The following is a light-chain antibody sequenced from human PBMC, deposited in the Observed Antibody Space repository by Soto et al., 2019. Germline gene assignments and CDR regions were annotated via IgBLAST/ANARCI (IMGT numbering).Light chain of an antibody. J-gene: IGLJ3*02. V-gene: IGLV2-14*01. CDR1: ISDVGAYNY. CDR2: EVS. Sequence: QSALTQPASVSGSPGQSITISCTGSISDVGAYNYVSWYQQHPGKAPKLMIYEVSNRPSGVAFRFSGSKSGNTASLTISGLQAEDEGDYCCSYCTRSTTWLFGGGTKLTVL. CDR3: SYCTRSTTWL.